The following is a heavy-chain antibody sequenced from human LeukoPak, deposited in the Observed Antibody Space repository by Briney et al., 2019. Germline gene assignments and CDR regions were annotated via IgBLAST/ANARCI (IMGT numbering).Heavy chain of an antibody. CDR1: GGSISGYY. Sequence: SETLSLTCTVSGGSISGYYWSWIRQPPGKGLEWVGYISYSGSTNYNPSLKSRVTISVDTSKNQFSLKLSSVTAADTAVYYCARVPGYPNAFDIWGQGTMVTVSS. J-gene: IGHJ3*02. V-gene: IGHV4-59*01. D-gene: IGHD5-12*01. CDR3: ARVPGYPNAFDI. CDR2: ISYSGST.